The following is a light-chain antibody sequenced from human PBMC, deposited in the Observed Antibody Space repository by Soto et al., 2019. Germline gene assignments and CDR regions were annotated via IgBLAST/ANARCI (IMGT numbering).Light chain of an antibody. J-gene: IGLJ3*02. V-gene: IGLV2-14*01. CDR1: RSDVGGYNY. Sequence: QSALTQPDSVSGSPGQSITISCTGTRSDVGGYNYVSWYQQHPGKVPKLMIYEVSSRSSGVSNRFSGSKSGNTASLTISGLQAEDEADYYCSSYSSSSTQVFGGETQLTVL. CDR3: SSYSSSSTQV. CDR2: EVS.